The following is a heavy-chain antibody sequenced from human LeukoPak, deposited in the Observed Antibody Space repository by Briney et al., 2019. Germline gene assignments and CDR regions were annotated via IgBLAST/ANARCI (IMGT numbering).Heavy chain of an antibody. CDR3: ARQRGYGDYGYFDH. D-gene: IGHD4-17*01. V-gene: IGHV4-59*08. CDR1: GDSISGFY. CDR2: IYYSGST. J-gene: IGHJ4*02. Sequence: SETLSLTCTVSGDSISGFYWSWLRQPPGKGLEWIGYIYYSGSTNYNPSLKSRVTMSADTSKNQVSLKLSYVTAADTAVYFCARQRGYGDYGYFDHWGQGTLVTVSS.